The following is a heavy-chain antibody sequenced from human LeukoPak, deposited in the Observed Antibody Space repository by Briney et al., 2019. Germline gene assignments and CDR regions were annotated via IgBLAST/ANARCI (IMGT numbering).Heavy chain of an antibody. CDR2: INHSGST. D-gene: IGHD2-2*01. V-gene: IGHV4-34*01. Sequence: SETLSLTCAVYGGSFSGYYWSWIRQPPGKGLEWIGEINHSGSTNYNPSLKSRVTISVDTSKNQFSLKLSSVTAADTAVYYCARGPVGYWGQGTLVTVSS. CDR1: GGSFSGYY. CDR3: ARGPVGY. J-gene: IGHJ4*02.